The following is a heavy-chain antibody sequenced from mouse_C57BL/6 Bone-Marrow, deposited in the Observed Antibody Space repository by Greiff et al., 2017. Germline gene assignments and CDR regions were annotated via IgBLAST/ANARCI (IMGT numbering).Heavy chain of an antibody. CDR2: IYPGDGDT. J-gene: IGHJ1*03. CDR3: ARTHYYGSSPSPYFDV. CDR1: GYAFSSSW. D-gene: IGHD1-1*01. Sequence: VQLQQSGPELVKPGASVKISCTASGYAFSSSWMNWVQQRPGKGLEWIGRIYPGDGDTNYNGKFQGKATLTTDKSSSTAYLQLSSLTSEDSAVYFCARTHYYGSSPSPYFDVWGTGTTVTVSS. V-gene: IGHV1-82*01.